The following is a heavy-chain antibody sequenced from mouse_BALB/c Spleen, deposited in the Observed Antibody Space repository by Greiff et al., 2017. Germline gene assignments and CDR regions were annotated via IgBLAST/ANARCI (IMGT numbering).Heavy chain of an antibody. CDR3: TRGSPAWFAY. CDR1: GYTFTSYY. J-gene: IGHJ3*01. Sequence: VKVVESGAELVKPGASVKLSCTASGYTFTSYYMYWVKQRPGQGLEWIGEINPSNGGTNFNEKFKSKATLTVDKSSSTAYMQLSSLTSEDAAVYYCTRGSPAWFAYWGQGTLVTVSA. V-gene: IGHV1S81*02. CDR2: INPSNGGT.